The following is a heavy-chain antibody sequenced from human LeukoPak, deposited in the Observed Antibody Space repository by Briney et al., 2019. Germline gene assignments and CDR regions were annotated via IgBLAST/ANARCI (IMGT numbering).Heavy chain of an antibody. Sequence: ASVKVSCKASGYTFINYYIHWVRQAPGQGLEWMGRINPRSGGTNYAQNFQGRVTMTRDTSISTAYMELSRLKSDDTAVYYCAIWGTSEGYYFDSWGQGTLVTVSS. CDR1: GYTFINYY. J-gene: IGHJ4*02. CDR3: AIWGTSEGYYFDS. CDR2: INPRSGGT. V-gene: IGHV1-2*02. D-gene: IGHD2-2*01.